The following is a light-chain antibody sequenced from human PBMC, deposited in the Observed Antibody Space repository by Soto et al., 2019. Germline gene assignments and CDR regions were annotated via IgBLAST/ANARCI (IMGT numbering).Light chain of an antibody. CDR1: QSVSTN. CDR2: GAS. V-gene: IGKV3-15*01. J-gene: IGKJ1*01. Sequence: EIVMTQSPATLSVSPGERATLSCRTSQSVSTNLAWYQQKPGQAPRLLIYGASARATGIPARFRGSGSGTDFTLTISGLQSEDFAVYTCQHYHNWPRTFGQGTKVEIK. CDR3: QHYHNWPRT.